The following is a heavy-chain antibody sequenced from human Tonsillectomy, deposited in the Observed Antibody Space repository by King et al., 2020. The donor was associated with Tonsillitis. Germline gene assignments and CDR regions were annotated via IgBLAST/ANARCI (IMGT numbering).Heavy chain of an antibody. CDR1: GFTFSSYG. V-gene: IGHV3-33*01. D-gene: IGHD1-26*01. J-gene: IGHJ4*02. CDR2: IWYEGSNK. Sequence: VQLVESGGGVVQPGRSLRLSCAASGFTFSSYGMHWVRQAPGKGLEWVAVIWYEGSNKYYADSVKGRFTISRDNSKNTLYLKMNSLIAEDTAVYYCARGFGGGATTGEIDYWGQGTLVTVSS. CDR3: ARGFGGGATTGEIDY.